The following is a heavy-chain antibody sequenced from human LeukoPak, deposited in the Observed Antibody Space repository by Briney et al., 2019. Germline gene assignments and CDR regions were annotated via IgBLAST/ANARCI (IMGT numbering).Heavy chain of an antibody. J-gene: IGHJ3*02. CDR1: GGSISSGSYY. D-gene: IGHD3-3*01. Sequence: PSETLSLTCTVSGGSISSGSYYWSWIRQPAGKGLEWIGRIYTSGSTNYNPSLKSRVTISVDTSKNQCTLKLSSVTAADTAVYYWAREPPTHYDFWSGYYTGAFDIWGQGTMVTVSS. CDR3: AREPPTHYDFWSGYYTGAFDI. V-gene: IGHV4-61*02. CDR2: IYTSGST.